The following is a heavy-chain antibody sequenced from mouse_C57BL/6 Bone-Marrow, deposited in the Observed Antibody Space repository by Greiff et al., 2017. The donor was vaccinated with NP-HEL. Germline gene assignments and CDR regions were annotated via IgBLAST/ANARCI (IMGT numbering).Heavy chain of an antibody. V-gene: IGHV1-72*01. D-gene: IGHD2-4*01. CDR1: GYTFTSYW. CDR2: IDPNSGGT. J-gene: IGHJ2*01. Sequence: QVQLQQPGAELVKPGASVKLSCKASGYTFTSYWMHWVKQRPGRGLEWIGRIDPNSGGTKYNEKFKSKATLTVDKPSSTAYMQLSSLTAEDSAVYYCARSVVWYDYDPHFDYWGQGTTLTVSS. CDR3: ARSVVWYDYDPHFDY.